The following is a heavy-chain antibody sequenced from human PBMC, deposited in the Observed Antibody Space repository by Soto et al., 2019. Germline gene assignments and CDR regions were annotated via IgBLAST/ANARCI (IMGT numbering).Heavy chain of an antibody. Sequence: QVQLVESGGGVVQPGRSLRLSCAASGFTFSSDGMHWVRQAPGKGLEWVAAIWFDGSNKYYADSVKGRFTVSRDNTKNTLYLQMNSLRAEDTAVYYCSREGPVFVSDYWGQGTLVSVSS. V-gene: IGHV3-33*01. J-gene: IGHJ4*02. CDR2: IWFDGSNK. CDR3: SREGPVFVSDY. CDR1: GFTFSSDG. D-gene: IGHD3-16*02.